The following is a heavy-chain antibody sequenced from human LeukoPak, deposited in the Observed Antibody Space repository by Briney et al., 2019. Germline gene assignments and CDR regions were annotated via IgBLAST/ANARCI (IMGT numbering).Heavy chain of an antibody. CDR1: GGSISSGDYY. Sequence: SQTLSLTCTVSGGSISSGDYYWSWTRQPPGKGLEWSGYIYYSGSTYYNPSLKSRVTISVDTSKNQFSLKLSSVTAADTAVYYCARVVADLSTYFDYWGQGTLVTVSS. V-gene: IGHV4-30-4*08. J-gene: IGHJ4*02. D-gene: IGHD3-16*02. CDR3: ARVVADLSTYFDY. CDR2: IYYSGST.